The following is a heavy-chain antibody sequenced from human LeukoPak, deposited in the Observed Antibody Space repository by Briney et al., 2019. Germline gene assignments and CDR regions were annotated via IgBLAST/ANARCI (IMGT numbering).Heavy chain of an antibody. CDR1: GFTFSGYA. Sequence: GGSLRLSCAVSGFTFSGYAMSWVRQAPGKGLEWVSTISGSGDYTYYADSVKGRFSISRDNSKNALSLQMNSLRDEDTAVYYCATSGNYYLKYWGQGTLVTVSS. CDR3: ATSGNYYLKY. V-gene: IGHV3-23*01. CDR2: ISGSGDYT. D-gene: IGHD1-26*01. J-gene: IGHJ4*02.